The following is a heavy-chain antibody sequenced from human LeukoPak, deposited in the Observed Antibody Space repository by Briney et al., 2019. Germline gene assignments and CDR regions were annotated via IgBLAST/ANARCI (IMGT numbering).Heavy chain of an antibody. Sequence: GESLKISCAASGFTFSSYGMHWVRQAPGKGLEWAAFIRNDGSNKYYADSVKGRFTISRDNSKNTLYLQMNSLRAEDTAVYYCAKDLTGSSWTFDYWGQATLVTVSS. J-gene: IGHJ4*02. CDR2: IRNDGSNK. D-gene: IGHD6-13*01. CDR3: AKDLTGSSWTFDY. V-gene: IGHV3-30*02. CDR1: GFTFSSYG.